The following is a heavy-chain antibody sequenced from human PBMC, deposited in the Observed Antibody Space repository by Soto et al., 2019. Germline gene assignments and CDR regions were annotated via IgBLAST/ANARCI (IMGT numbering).Heavy chain of an antibody. CDR2: IYYSGST. CDR3: ASLRGYCSGASCYSGYYYYMTV. V-gene: IGHV4-59*08. Sequence: QVQLQESGPGLVKPSETLSLTCTVSGGSISNYYWSWIRQPPGKGLEWYGYIYYSGSTNYNPSHKSRVTLSVDTSKNQFSLKLSSVTATDTAVYYCASLRGYCSGASCYSGYYYYMTVWGKGTTVTVSS. D-gene: IGHD2-15*01. J-gene: IGHJ6*03. CDR1: GGSISNYY.